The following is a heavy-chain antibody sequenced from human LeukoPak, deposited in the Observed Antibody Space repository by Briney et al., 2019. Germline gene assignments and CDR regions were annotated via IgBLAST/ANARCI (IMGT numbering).Heavy chain of an antibody. V-gene: IGHV4-31*03. D-gene: IGHD3-9*01. CDR1: GGSISSGGYY. J-gene: IGHJ6*02. CDR2: IYYSGST. CDR3: ARGRLRYFDWGGYYYYGMDV. Sequence: SQTLSLTCTVSGGSISSGGYYWSWIRQHPGKGLEWIGYIYYSGSTYYNPSLKSRVTISVDTSKNQFSLKLSSVTAADTAVYYCARGRLRYFDWGGYYYYGMDVWGQGATVTVSS.